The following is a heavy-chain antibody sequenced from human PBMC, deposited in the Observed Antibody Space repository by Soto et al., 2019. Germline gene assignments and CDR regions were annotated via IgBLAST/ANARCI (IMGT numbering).Heavy chain of an antibody. J-gene: IGHJ6*02. CDR3: ANAPLAPPPPTGYYYGMDV. V-gene: IGHV1-69*13. CDR2: IIPIFGTA. CDR1: GGTFSSYA. D-gene: IGHD2-15*01. Sequence: SVKVSRKASGGTFSSYAISWVRQAPGQGLEWMGGIIPIFGTANYAQKFQGRVTITADESTSTAYLELSSLRSEDTAVYYCANAPLAPPPPTGYYYGMDVWGQGTTVTVSS.